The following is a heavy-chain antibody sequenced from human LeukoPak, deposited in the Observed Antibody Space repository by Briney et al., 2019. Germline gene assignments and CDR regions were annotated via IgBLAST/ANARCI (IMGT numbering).Heavy chain of an antibody. Sequence: GSLRLSCAASGFTFDDHGMSWVRPTPGKGLEWVSGIKWNGGSTGYADSVKGRFTISRDNAKNSLYLHMNSLRAEDTAVYYCAREDTYSRGWYGPDYWGQGTLVTVSS. CDR2: IKWNGGST. CDR3: AREDTYSRGWYGPDY. V-gene: IGHV3-20*04. CDR1: GFTFDDHG. J-gene: IGHJ4*02. D-gene: IGHD6-19*01.